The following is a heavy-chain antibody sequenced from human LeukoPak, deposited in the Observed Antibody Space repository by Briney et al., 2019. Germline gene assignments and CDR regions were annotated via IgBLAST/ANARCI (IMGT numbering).Heavy chain of an antibody. D-gene: IGHD4-4*01. Sequence: EASETLSLTCTVSGGSISSSSYYWGWIRQPRGKGLEWIGSIYYSGSTYYNPSLKSRVTISVDTSKNQFSLKLSSVTAADTAVYYCARRTTEDYFDYWGQGTLVTVSS. V-gene: IGHV4-39*01. CDR2: IYYSGST. CDR3: ARRTTEDYFDY. CDR1: GGSISSSSYY. J-gene: IGHJ4*02.